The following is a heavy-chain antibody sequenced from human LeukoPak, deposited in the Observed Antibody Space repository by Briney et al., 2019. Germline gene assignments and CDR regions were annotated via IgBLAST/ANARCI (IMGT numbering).Heavy chain of an antibody. CDR2: INHSGST. D-gene: IGHD3-16*01. V-gene: IGHV4-34*01. J-gene: IGHJ4*02. CDR1: GESFSGYY. Sequence: PSETLSLTCAVYGESFSGYYWSWIRQPPGKGLEWIGEINHSGSTNYNPSLKSRVTISVDTSKKQFSLKLSSVTAADTAVYYCARGVWGTRVPFDYWGQGTLVTVSS. CDR3: ARGVWGTRVPFDY.